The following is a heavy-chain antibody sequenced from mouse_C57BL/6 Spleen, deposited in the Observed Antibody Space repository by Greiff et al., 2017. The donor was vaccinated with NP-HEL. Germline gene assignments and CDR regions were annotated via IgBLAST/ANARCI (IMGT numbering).Heavy chain of an antibody. CDR3: ARWNYGDYYAMDY. Sequence: QVQLKESGAELVKPGASVKISCKASGYAFSSYWMNWVKQRPGKGLEWIGQIYPGDGDTNYNGKFKGKATLTADKSSSTAYMQLSSLTSEDSAVYFCARWNYGDYYAMDYWGQGTSVTVSS. D-gene: IGHD1-2*01. CDR2: IYPGDGDT. V-gene: IGHV1-80*01. CDR1: GYAFSSYW. J-gene: IGHJ4*01.